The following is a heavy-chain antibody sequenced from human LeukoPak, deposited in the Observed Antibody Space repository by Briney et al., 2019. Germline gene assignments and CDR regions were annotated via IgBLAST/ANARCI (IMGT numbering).Heavy chain of an antibody. V-gene: IGHV4-4*07. CDR2: IYTSGST. CDR3: ARGGRGYCSAGSCYSVNWFDP. CDR1: GGSISSYY. Sequence: SETLSLTCTVSGGSISSYYWSWIRQPAGKGLEWIGRIYTSGSTNYNPSLKSRVTMSVDTSKNQFSLKLSSVTAADTAIYYCARGGRGYCSAGSCYSVNWFDPWGQGTLVTVSS. D-gene: IGHD2-15*01. J-gene: IGHJ5*02.